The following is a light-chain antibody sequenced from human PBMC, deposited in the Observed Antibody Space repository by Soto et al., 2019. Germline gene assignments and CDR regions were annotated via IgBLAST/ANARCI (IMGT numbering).Light chain of an antibody. Sequence: QSVLTQPPSVSGAPGQRGTISCTGSSSNIGAGYDVHWYQQLPGTAPKLLIYGNSNRPSGVPDRFSGSKSGTSASLAITGLQAEDEADYYCQSYDSSLSGSVFGGGTKRTFL. CDR3: QSYDSSLSGSV. CDR1: SSNIGAGYD. J-gene: IGLJ3*02. V-gene: IGLV1-40*01. CDR2: GNS.